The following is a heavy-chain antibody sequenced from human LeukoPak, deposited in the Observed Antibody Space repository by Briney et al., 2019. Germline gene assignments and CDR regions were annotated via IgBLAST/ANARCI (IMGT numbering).Heavy chain of an antibody. D-gene: IGHD3-22*01. J-gene: IGHJ3*02. CDR1: GGSFSGYY. CDR2: INHSGST. CDR3: ARLNYENPLCAFDI. V-gene: IGHV4-34*01. Sequence: PSETLSLTCAVYGGSFSGYYWSWIRQPPGKGLEWIGEINHSGSTNYNPSLKSRVTISVDTSKNQFSLKLSSVTAADTAVYYCARLNYENPLCAFDIWGQGTMVTVSS.